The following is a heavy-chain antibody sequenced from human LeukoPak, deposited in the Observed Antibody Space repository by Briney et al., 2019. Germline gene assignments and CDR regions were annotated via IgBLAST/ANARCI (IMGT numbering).Heavy chain of an antibody. D-gene: IGHD2-2*02. CDR1: GFTFSSYS. Sequence: GGSLRLSCAASGFTFSSYSMNWVRQAPGKGLEWVSSISSSSSYIYYADSVKGRFTISRDNAKNSLYLQMNSLRAEDTAVYYCAGDPSVPAAIRVFDYYYMDVWGKGTTVTVSS. CDR3: AGDPSVPAAIRVFDYYYMDV. CDR2: ISSSSSYI. J-gene: IGHJ6*03. V-gene: IGHV3-21*01.